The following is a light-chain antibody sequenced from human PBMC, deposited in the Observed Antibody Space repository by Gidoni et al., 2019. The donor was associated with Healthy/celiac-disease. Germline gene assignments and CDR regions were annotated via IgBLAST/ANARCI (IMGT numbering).Light chain of an antibody. CDR2: GAS. J-gene: IGKJ1*01. CDR1: QSVSSN. Sequence: EIVMTQSPATMSVSPGERATLSCRASQSVSSNLAWYPQKPGQAPRLLIYGASPRATGIPARFSGSGAWTEFTLTISSLQSEDFAVYYCLQYNNWPPWTFGQGTKVEIK. V-gene: IGKV3-15*01. CDR3: LQYNNWPPWT.